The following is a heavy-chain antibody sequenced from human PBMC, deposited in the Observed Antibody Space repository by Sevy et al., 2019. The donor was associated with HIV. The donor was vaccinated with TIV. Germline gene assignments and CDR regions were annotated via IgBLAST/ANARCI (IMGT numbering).Heavy chain of an antibody. J-gene: IGHJ4*02. D-gene: IGHD1-26*01. Sequence: SETLSLTCTVSGGSITGLYWNWIRQPPGKGLEWIANIYYNGYINYNPSLKSRVTLSLDTSKNQFSLRLSSVTAADTAMYYCAGENAWGRGYSWGQGTLVTVSS. V-gene: IGHV4-59*08. CDR1: GGSITGLY. CDR2: IYYNGYI. CDR3: AGENAWGRGYS.